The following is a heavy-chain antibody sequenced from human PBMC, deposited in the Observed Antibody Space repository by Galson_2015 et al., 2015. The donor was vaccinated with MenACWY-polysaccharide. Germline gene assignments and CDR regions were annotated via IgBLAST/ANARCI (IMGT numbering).Heavy chain of an antibody. Sequence: SLRLGYAASGFTVGSFAMHWGRQAPGKGLDRVADISYAATHKFYAGSVKGRFTVDRDNSAKTGHLEMNSLIAEDTATYYCARDYCTSTTCSGMDVWGQGTAVTVAS. J-gene: IGHJ6*01. D-gene: IGHD2/OR15-2a*01. CDR3: ARDYCTSTTCSGMDV. CDR2: ISYAATHK. CDR1: GFTVGSFA. V-gene: IGHV3-30*01.